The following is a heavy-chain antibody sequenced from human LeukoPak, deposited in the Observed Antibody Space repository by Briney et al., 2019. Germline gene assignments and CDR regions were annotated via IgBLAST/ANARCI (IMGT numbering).Heavy chain of an antibody. J-gene: IGHJ6*02. V-gene: IGHV4-59*11. Sequence: SETLSLTCTVSGGSISSHYWSWIRQPPGKGLEWIGYIYYSGSTNYNPSLKSRVTISVDTSKNQFSLKLSSVTAADTAVYYCAKLAVAKGMDVWGQGTTVTVSS. CDR1: GGSISSHY. D-gene: IGHD6-19*01. CDR2: IYYSGST. CDR3: AKLAVAKGMDV.